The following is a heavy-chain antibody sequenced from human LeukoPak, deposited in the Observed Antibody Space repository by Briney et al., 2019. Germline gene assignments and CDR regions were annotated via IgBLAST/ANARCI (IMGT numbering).Heavy chain of an antibody. CDR1: GGSIRNNY. D-gene: IGHD4-17*01. CDR2: ISYSGSS. J-gene: IGHJ4*02. Sequence: ASETLSLTCTVPGGSIRNNYWSWIRQPPGKGLEWIGYISYSGSSNYNPSLKSRATISLDTSKSQFSLKLSSVTAADTAVYYCARHFADTGTVGDYWGQGTLVTVSS. V-gene: IGHV4-59*08. CDR3: ARHFADTGTVGDY.